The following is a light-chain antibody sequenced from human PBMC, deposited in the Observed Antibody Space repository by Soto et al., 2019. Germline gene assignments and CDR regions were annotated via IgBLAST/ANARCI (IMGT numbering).Light chain of an antibody. CDR1: QNVNIF. CDR3: HQYNNWPWT. Sequence: DIQMTQSPSMLSAAVGDRVTISCRASQNVNIFLAWYQQKPGKAPKLLISDATSLEGGVPSRFSGSGSGTEFTLTITGLQPDDSALCFCHQYNNWPWTVGKGTKVDSK. CDR2: DAT. V-gene: IGKV1-5*01. J-gene: IGKJ1*01.